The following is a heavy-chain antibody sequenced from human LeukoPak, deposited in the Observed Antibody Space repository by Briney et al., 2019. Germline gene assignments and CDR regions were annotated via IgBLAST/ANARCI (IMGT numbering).Heavy chain of an antibody. CDR2: ISSSLRTI. D-gene: IGHD2-21*01. CDR3: ARELTPSQVRDY. CDR1: GFTFSSYS. Sequence: PGGSLRLSCVASGFTFSSYSMNWVRQAPGKGLEWVSYISSSLRTIYYADSVKGRFTISRDNAKNSVYLQMNSLRAEDTAVYYCARELTPSQVRDYWGQGTLVTVSS. V-gene: IGHV3-48*04. J-gene: IGHJ4*02.